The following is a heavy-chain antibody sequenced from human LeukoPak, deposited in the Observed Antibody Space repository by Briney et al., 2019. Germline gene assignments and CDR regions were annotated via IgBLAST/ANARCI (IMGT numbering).Heavy chain of an antibody. CDR3: ARGNLVG. V-gene: IGHV3-30-3*01. Sequence: GGSLRLSCAASGFTFSTYAMHWVRQAPGKGLEWVAVISYDGSNKYDADSVKGRFTISRDNSKNTLYLQMNSLRAGDTAVYYCARGNLVGGGQGTLVTVSS. J-gene: IGHJ4*02. CDR1: GFTFSTYA. D-gene: IGHD1-26*01. CDR2: ISYDGSNK.